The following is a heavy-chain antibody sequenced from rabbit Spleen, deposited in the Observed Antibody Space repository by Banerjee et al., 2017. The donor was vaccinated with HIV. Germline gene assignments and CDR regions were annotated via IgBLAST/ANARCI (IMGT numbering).Heavy chain of an antibody. CDR2: IEPIFGTT. V-gene: IGHV1S40*01. Sequence: QSLEESGGDLVKPGASLTLTCTASGFSFSSRFYMCWVRQAPGKGLEWIGLIEPIFGTTYYANWVNGRFTISSHNAQNTLYLQVRSLTAADTATYFCARVGGVGVYGYATLWGPGTLVTVS. CDR3: ARVGGVGVYGYATL. J-gene: IGHJ4*01. CDR1: GFSFSSRFY. D-gene: IGHD6-1*01.